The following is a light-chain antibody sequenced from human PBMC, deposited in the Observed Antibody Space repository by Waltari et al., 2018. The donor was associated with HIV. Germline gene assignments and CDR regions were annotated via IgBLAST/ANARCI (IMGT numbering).Light chain of an antibody. CDR3: SSYAGSNSLV. CDR2: EVN. J-gene: IGLJ2*01. Sequence: QSALTQPPSASGSPGQAVPISCTGTSSDIGGYNSVSRYQQHTVKAPNLMFLEVNKRPSWFPDRFSGSKSGNTASLTVSGLQAEDESVYYCSSYAGSNSLVFGGGTKLTVL. V-gene: IGLV2-8*01. CDR1: SSDIGGYNS.